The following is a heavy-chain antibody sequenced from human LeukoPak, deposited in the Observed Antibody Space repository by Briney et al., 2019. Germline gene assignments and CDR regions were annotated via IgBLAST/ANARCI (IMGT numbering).Heavy chain of an antibody. CDR3: ARDAYDSSGYSDY. Sequence: GGSLRLSCAASGFTVSSNYMSWVRQAPGKGLEWVSVIYSGGSTYYADSVKGRFTISRDNSKNTLYLQMNSLRAEDTAVYYCARDAYDSSGYSDYWGQGTLVTVSS. D-gene: IGHD3-22*01. V-gene: IGHV3-53*01. CDR1: GFTVSSNY. J-gene: IGHJ4*02. CDR2: IYSGGST.